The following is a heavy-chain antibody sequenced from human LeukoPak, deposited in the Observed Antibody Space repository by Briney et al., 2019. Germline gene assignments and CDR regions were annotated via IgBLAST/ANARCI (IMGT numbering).Heavy chain of an antibody. CDR1: GFTFDDYA. V-gene: IGHV3-9*01. J-gene: IGHJ4*02. CDR2: ISWNSGSI. D-gene: IGHD2-2*01. CDR3: AKDRGSGVPAADLFDY. Sequence: PGRSLRLSCAASGFTFDDYAMHWVRQAPGKGLEWVSGISWNSGSIGYADSVKGRFTISRDNAKNSLYLQMNSLRAEDTALYYCAKDRGSGVPAADLFDYWGQGTLVTVSS.